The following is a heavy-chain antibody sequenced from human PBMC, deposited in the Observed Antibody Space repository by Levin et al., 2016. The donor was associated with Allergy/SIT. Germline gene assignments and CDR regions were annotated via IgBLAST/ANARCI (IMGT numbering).Heavy chain of an antibody. CDR2: GHADGTT. Sequence: SETLSLTCTASGDSISSYYWSWIRQPAGKGLEWIGRGHADGTTSYNTSLKSRVTMSLDRSKNQVSLKLTYVTAADTAVYYCATTGRRDEAFDIWGHGTIVTVSP. CDR1: GDSISSYY. CDR3: ATTGRRDEAFDI. V-gene: IGHV4-4*07. J-gene: IGHJ3*02.